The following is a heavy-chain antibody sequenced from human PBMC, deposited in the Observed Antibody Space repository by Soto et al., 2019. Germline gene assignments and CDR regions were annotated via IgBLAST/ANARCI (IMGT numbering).Heavy chain of an antibody. CDR2: IWYDGSNK. Sequence: GGSLRLSCAASGFTFSSYGMHWVRQAPGKGLEWVAVIWYDGSNKYYADSVKGRFTISRDNSKNTLYLQMNSLRAEDTAVYYCARDSDSYGYLPLDYWGQGTLVTVSS. J-gene: IGHJ4*02. V-gene: IGHV3-33*01. CDR1: GFTFSSYG. CDR3: ARDSDSYGYLPLDY. D-gene: IGHD5-18*01.